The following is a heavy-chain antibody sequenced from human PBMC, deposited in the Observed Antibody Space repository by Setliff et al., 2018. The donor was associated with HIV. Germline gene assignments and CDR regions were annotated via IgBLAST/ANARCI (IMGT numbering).Heavy chain of an antibody. Sequence: SETLSLTCAVYGGSVSGHYWGWFRQPPGKGLEWIGEITPSRATNYLPSLKSRVTMSLDTSKNQFSLGLTSVTAADTAVYYCARAPPGIQNDAFDVWGQGTMVTVSS. CDR1: GGSVSGHY. V-gene: IGHV4-34*01. CDR3: ARAPPGIQNDAFDV. CDR2: ITPSRAT. J-gene: IGHJ3*01.